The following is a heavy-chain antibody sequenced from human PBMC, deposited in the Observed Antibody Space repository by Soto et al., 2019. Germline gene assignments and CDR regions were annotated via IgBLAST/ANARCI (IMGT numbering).Heavy chain of an antibody. V-gene: IGHV4-30-4*01. D-gene: IGHD3-10*01. CDR2: IYYSGST. J-gene: IGHJ4*02. CDR3: ALSYGSGSSPSDY. Sequence: TLSLTCPVSGGSISSGDYYWSWIRQPPGKGLEWIGYIYYSGSTYYNPSLKSRVTISVDTSKNQFSLKMSSVTAADTAVYYCALSYGSGSSPSDYWGQGPLVTVSS. CDR1: GGSISSGDYY.